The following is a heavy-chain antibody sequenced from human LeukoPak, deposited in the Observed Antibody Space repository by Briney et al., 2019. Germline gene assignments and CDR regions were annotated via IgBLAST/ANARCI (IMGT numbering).Heavy chain of an antibody. J-gene: IGHJ3*02. D-gene: IGHD3-22*01. CDR1: GGSISSSSYY. V-gene: IGHV4-39*07. Sequence: SETLSLTCTDSGGSISSSSYYWGWIRQPPGKGLEWIGSIYYSGSTYYNPSLKSRVTISVDTSKNQFSLNLSSVTAADTAVYYCAGRRGYRSPVGAFDIWGQGTMVTVSS. CDR3: AGRRGYRSPVGAFDI. CDR2: IYYSGST.